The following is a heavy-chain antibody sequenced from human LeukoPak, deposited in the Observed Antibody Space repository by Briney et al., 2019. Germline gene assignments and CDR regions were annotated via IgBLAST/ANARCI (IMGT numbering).Heavy chain of an antibody. CDR3: ARGAHKRDDYGGFFDY. Sequence: TGGSLRLSCTASGFTFSDSYMTWIRQAPGKGLEWVSGISGSSRTTYYADPVKGRFTISRDNSKNTLYLQMNSLRAEDTAVYYCARGAHKRDDYGGFFDYWGQKTLVTVSS. CDR1: GFTFSDSY. D-gene: IGHD4-23*01. V-gene: IGHV3-11*04. J-gene: IGHJ4*02. CDR2: ISGSSRTT.